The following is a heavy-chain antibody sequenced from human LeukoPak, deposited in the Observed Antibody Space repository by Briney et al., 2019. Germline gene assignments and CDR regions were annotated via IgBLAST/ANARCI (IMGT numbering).Heavy chain of an antibody. CDR1: GDSISSYY. CDR2: IFYSGST. V-gene: IGHV4-59*08. D-gene: IGHD5-24*01. J-gene: IGHJ2*01. CDR3: ARGKDGLDWYFDL. Sequence: SETLSLTCTVSGDSISSYYWSWIRQPPGKGLEWIGYIFYSGSTKYNPSLKSRVTISVDTSTNQFSLKLASLTAADTAVYYCARGKDGLDWYFDLWGRGTLVTVSS.